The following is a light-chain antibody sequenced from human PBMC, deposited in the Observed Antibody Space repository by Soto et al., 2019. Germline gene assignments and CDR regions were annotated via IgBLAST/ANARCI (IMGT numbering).Light chain of an antibody. J-gene: IGLJ1*01. CDR2: EVS. V-gene: IGLV2-14*01. CDR1: SSDVGGHNY. CDR3: SSYTSSRAYV. Sequence: LTQPASVSGSPGQSITISCTGTSSDVGGHNYVSWYQQQSGKAPKLMIHEVSNRPSGVSNRFSGSKSGNTASLTISGLQAEDEADYYCSSYTSSRAYVFGIGTKVTVL.